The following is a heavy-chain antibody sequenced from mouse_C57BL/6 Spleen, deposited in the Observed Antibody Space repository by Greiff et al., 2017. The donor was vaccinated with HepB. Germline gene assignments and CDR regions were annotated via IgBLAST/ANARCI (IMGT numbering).Heavy chain of an antibody. CDR1: GFTFSSYT. J-gene: IGHJ2*01. Sequence: EVKLEESGGGLVKPGGSLKLSCAASGFTFSSYTMSWVRQTPEKRLEWVATISGGGGNTYYPDSVKGRFTISRDNAKNTLYLQMSSLRSEDTALYYCARRAITTVVASYYFDYWGQGTTLTVSS. D-gene: IGHD1-1*01. CDR2: ISGGGGNT. V-gene: IGHV5-9*01. CDR3: ARRAITTVVASYYFDY.